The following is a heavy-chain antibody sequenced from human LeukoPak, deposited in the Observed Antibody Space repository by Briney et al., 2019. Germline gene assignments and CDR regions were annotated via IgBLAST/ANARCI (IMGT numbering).Heavy chain of an antibody. J-gene: IGHJ5*02. CDR2: IYYSGST. CDR3: ARVFHGDYVDNNWFDP. D-gene: IGHD4-17*01. Sequence: SEILSLTCTVSGGSISSYYWSWIRQPPGKGLEWIGYIYYSGSTNYNPSLKSRVTISVDTSKNQFSLKLSSVTAADTAVYYCARVFHGDYVDNNWFDPWGQGTLVTVSS. V-gene: IGHV4-59*12. CDR1: GGSISSYY.